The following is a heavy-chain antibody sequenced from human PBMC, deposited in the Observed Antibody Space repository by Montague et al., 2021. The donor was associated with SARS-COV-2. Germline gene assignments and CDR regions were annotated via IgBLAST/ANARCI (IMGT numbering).Heavy chain of an antibody. CDR1: GFTFSSYG. D-gene: IGHD6-13*01. V-gene: IGHV3-33*08. Sequence: SLRLSCAASGFTFSSYGMHWVRQAPGKGLEWVAVIRDDGSNKYYADSVKGRFTISRDNSKNTLYLQMNSLRAEDTAVYYCARESDGYCSSSWWGSYFDYWGQGTLVTVSS. CDR2: IRDDGSNK. CDR3: ARESDGYCSSSWWGSYFDY. J-gene: IGHJ4*02.